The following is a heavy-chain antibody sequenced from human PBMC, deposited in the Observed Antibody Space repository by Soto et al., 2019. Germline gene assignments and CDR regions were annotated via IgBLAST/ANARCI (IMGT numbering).Heavy chain of an antibody. Sequence: SETLSLSCSVSGASIRSGGYSWTWIRQPPGKGQEWIGYIYPSGTTYYNPSLKSRPTLSIDTSKNQFSLKLPSVTAADTAVYYCARALTEGYGSGSYVVYNWFGSCGQVTLITVSS. D-gene: IGHD3-10*01. J-gene: IGHJ5*01. CDR3: ARALTEGYGSGSYVVYNWFGS. CDR1: GASIRSGGYS. CDR2: IYPSGTT. V-gene: IGHV4-30-2*01.